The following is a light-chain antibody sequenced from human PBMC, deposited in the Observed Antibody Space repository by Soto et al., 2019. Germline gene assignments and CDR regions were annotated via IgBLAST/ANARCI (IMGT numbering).Light chain of an antibody. J-gene: IGKJ1*01. CDR3: QQYNSYSSWT. V-gene: IGKV1-5*01. CDR1: QTISSW. Sequence: DIQMTQSPSTLSGSVGDRVTITCRASQTISSWLAWYQQKPGRAPKLLIYDASTLESGVPSRFSGSGSGTEFTLTISSLQTDDFATYYCQQYNSYSSWTFGQGTKVDIK. CDR2: DAS.